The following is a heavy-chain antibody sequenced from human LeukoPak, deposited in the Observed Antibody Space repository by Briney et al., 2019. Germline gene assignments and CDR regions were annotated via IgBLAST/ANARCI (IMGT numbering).Heavy chain of an antibody. J-gene: IGHJ4*02. Sequence: GGSLRLSCSASGFTFSSFWMGWARHAPGKGLEWVAIIRWDDERHHVDSVTGRFSVSRDNAKNSLYLQMNSLRAEDTAVYFCSRITTNGYFEYWGQGALVTVSS. CDR1: GFTFSSFW. CDR2: IRWDDER. D-gene: IGHD1-1*01. CDR3: SRITTNGYFEY. V-gene: IGHV3-7*01.